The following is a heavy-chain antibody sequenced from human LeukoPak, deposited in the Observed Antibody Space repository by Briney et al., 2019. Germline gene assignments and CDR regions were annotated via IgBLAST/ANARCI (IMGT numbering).Heavy chain of an antibody. CDR3: ARGYWGWSLKWLVSDLDY. Sequence: GGSLRLSCEGSGFTFNNYGMSWVRQAPGKGLEWVSSISSSSSYIYYADSVKGRFTISRDNAKNSLYLQMNSLRAEDTAVYYCARGYWGWSLKWLVSDLDYWGQGTLVTVSS. V-gene: IGHV3-21*01. CDR2: ISSSSSYI. CDR1: GFTFNNYG. J-gene: IGHJ4*02. D-gene: IGHD6-19*01.